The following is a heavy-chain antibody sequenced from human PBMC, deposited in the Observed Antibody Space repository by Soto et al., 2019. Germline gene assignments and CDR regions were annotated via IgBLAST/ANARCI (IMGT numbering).Heavy chain of an antibody. J-gene: IGHJ6*02. CDR1: GYTFTNYG. V-gene: IGHV1-18*01. D-gene: IGHD1-7*01. CDR3: ARDVTELSGAYYYYGMDV. Sequence: QVQLVQSGAEVEKPGASVKVSCMASGYTFTNYGVSWVRQAPGQGLEWMGWISAHNGNTKSAQKLQGRVTMTTDKSTSTASMDLRSLRPDDTAVYYCARDVTELSGAYYYYGMDVWGQGTTLTVSS. CDR2: ISAHNGNT.